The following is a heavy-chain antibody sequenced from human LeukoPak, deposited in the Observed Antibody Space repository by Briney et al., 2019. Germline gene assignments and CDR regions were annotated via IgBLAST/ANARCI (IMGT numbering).Heavy chain of an antibody. CDR2: IIPILGIA. D-gene: IGHD6-13*01. CDR3: AMEVYSSSWYVLYYFDY. CDR1: GGTFSSYA. V-gene: IGHV1-69*04. Sequence: ASVKVSCKASGGTFSSYAISWVRQAPGQGLEWMGRIIPILGIANYAQKFQGRVTITADKSTSTAYMELSSLRSEDTAVYYCAMEVYSSSWYVLYYFDYWGQGTLVTVSS. J-gene: IGHJ4*02.